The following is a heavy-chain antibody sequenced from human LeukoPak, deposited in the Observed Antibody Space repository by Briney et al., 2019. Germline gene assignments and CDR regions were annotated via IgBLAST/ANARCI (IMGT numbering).Heavy chain of an antibody. CDR1: GYTFTSYY. D-gene: IGHD2-15*01. CDR2: IIPIFGTT. Sequence: SVKVSCKASGYTFTSYYMHWVRQAPGQGLEWMGGIIPIFGTTNDAQKFQGRVTISADESTNTAYMELSSLRSEDTALYYCASRYCAPDSCRSSTYYYYGLDGWGQGTTVTVSS. J-gene: IGHJ6*02. V-gene: IGHV1-69*01. CDR3: ASRYCAPDSCRSSTYYYYGLDG.